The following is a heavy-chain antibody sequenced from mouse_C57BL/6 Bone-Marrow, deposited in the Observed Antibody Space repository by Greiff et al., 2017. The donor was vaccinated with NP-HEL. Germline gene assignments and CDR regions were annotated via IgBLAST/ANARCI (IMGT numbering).Heavy chain of an antibody. V-gene: IGHV1-52*01. J-gene: IGHJ3*01. Sequence: QVQLQQPGAELVRPGSSVKLSCKASGYTFTSYWMHWVKQRPIQGLEWIGNIDPSDSETHYNQKFKDKATLTVDISSSTAYMQLSSLTSEDSAVYYCARYGLRDYGSTAWFAYWGEGTLVTVSA. CDR2: IDPSDSET. CDR1: GYTFTSYW. CDR3: ARYGLRDYGSTAWFAY. D-gene: IGHD1-1*01.